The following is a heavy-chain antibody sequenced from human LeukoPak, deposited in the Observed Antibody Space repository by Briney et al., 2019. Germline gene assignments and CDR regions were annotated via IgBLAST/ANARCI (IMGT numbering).Heavy chain of an antibody. D-gene: IGHD3-22*01. CDR3: ARHVGPDYYDSSGYFDP. J-gene: IGHJ5*02. CDR1: GGSISSYY. V-gene: IGHV4-59*08. Sequence: KASETLSLTCTVSGGSISSYYWSWIRQPPGKGLEWIGYISYSGSTYYNPSLKSRVTISVDTSKNQFSLKLSSVTAADTAVYNCARHVGPDYYDSSGYFDPWGQGTLVTVSS. CDR2: ISYSGST.